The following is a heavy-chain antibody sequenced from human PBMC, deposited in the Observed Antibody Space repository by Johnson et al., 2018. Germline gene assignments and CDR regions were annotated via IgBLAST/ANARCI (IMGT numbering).Heavy chain of an antibody. CDR2: IKQDGSEK. D-gene: IGHD6-13*01. CDR3: GRQDGYSSSRNLPGYFQH. Sequence: EVQLVESGGGLVQPGGSLRLSCAASGFTFGDYWMSWVRQAPGKGLEWVANIKQDGSEKYYVDSVKGRFTSSRDNDKNSLYLQRNRLRAEDTAWYYCGRQDGYSSSRNLPGYFQHWGQGTLVTVSS. J-gene: IGHJ1*01. V-gene: IGHV3-7*01. CDR1: GFTFGDYW.